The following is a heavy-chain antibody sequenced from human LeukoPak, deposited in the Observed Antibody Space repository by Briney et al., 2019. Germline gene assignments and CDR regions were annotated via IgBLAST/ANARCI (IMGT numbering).Heavy chain of an antibody. V-gene: IGHV4-59*01. D-gene: IGHD3-10*01. CDR1: GGSISSYY. Sequence: SATLSLTWPVSGGSISSYYWSWIRPPPGKREEWIGYIYYSGSTNYKHSLKRRVTISVDTSKNQFSLKLSSVTAADTAVYYCARVEWFGESDDAFDIWGQGTMVTVSS. CDR3: ARVEWFGESDDAFDI. J-gene: IGHJ3*02. CDR2: IYYSGST.